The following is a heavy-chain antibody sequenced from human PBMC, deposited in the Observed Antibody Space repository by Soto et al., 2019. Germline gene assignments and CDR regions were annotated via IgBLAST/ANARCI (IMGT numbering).Heavy chain of an antibody. V-gene: IGHV3-74*01. D-gene: IGHD5-18*01. Sequence: EVQLVESGGGLVQPGGSLILSCAATGFTFTNHWMHWVRQAPGKWLVWVSRINGDGTSTFYADSVKGRFAISRDNAMDTVYLQLSDLRGEDTAVYFCARGIQLRYGMDVWGQGTTVTVYS. CDR2: INGDGTST. J-gene: IGHJ6*02. CDR3: ARGIQLRYGMDV. CDR1: GFTFTNHW.